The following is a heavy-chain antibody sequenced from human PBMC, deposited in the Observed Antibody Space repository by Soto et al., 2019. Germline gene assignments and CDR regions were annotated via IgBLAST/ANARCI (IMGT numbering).Heavy chain of an antibody. CDR3: ARGLNIGWFCDY. CDR2: ISGSAENT. CDR1: GFTFSSYA. J-gene: IGHJ4*02. Sequence: GGSLRLSCAASGFTFSSYAMFWVRQAPGKGLEWVSVISGSAENTYYADSVKGRFTISRDNAKNTLFLQMNSLRAEDTATYYCARGLNIGWFCDYWGQGTLVTVSS. V-gene: IGHV3-23*01. D-gene: IGHD6-19*01.